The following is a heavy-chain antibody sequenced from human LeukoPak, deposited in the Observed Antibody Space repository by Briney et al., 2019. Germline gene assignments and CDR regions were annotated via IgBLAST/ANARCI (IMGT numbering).Heavy chain of an antibody. Sequence: PSETLSLTCTVSGGSLSSHYWSWIRQPPGKGLEWIGYIYYSRSTNYNPSLKSRLSMSVDTSRHQFSLNLDSVTAADTAVYYCASGRSGNYYYYYGMDVWGRGATVTVSS. J-gene: IGHJ6*02. CDR1: GGSLSSHY. CDR3: ASGRSGNYYYYYGMDV. CDR2: IYYSRST. V-gene: IGHV4-59*11. D-gene: IGHD6-19*01.